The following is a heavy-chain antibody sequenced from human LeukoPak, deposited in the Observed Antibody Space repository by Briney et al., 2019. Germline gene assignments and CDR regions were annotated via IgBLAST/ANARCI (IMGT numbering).Heavy chain of an antibody. CDR1: GFTFSSYA. V-gene: IGHV3-7*03. Sequence: GGSLRLSCAASGFTFSSYAMSWVRQAPGKGLEWVANIKQDGSETDYVDSVKGRFTISRDNAKNSLYLQMNSLRAEDTAVYYCATGSWYDYWGQGTLVTVSS. D-gene: IGHD6-13*01. CDR2: IKQDGSET. J-gene: IGHJ4*02. CDR3: ATGSWYDY.